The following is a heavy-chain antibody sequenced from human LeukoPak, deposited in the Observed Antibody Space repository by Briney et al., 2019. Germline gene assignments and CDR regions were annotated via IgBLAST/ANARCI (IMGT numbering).Heavy chain of an antibody. CDR2: TYYKSRWYN. CDR1: GDSVSNNSAA. V-gene: IGHV6-1*01. J-gene: IGHJ5*02. CDR3: AKSGYGFGRDWFDP. Sequence: SQTLSLTCAIYGDSVSNNSAAWIWVRQSPSRGLEWLGRTYYKSRWYNDYAVSVKSRISINPDTSKNQFSLQLNSATPEDTAVYYCAKSGYGFGRDWFDPWGQGTLVTVSS. D-gene: IGHD5-18*01.